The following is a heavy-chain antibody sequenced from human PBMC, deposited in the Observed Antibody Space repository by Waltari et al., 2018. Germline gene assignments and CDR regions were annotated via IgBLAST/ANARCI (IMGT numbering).Heavy chain of an antibody. V-gene: IGHV1-2*02. CDR2: IKPNSGGT. D-gene: IGHD3-16*01. J-gene: IGHJ4*02. Sequence: QVQLVQSGAAVEKPGASVKVSCKASGYTFTGYSMNWVRQAPGQRLEWMGRIKPNSGGTDYAPNFQGRVTMTRDTSFGTAYMELSGLTSGDTAVYYCAVFSYVDLGDYWGQGTLVTVSS. CDR3: AVFSYVDLGDY. CDR1: GYTFTGYS.